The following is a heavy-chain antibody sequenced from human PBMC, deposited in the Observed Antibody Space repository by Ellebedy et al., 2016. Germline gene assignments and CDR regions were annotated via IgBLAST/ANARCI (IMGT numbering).Heavy chain of an antibody. Sequence: SETLSLTXAVYGGSFSGYYWSWIRQPPGKGLEWIGEINHSGSTNYNPSLKSRVTISVDTSKNQFSLKLSSVTAADTAVYYCVRAAAGRGYFDYWGQGTLVTVSS. V-gene: IGHV4-34*01. CDR1: GGSFSGYY. D-gene: IGHD6-13*01. CDR2: INHSGST. CDR3: VRAAAGRGYFDY. J-gene: IGHJ4*02.